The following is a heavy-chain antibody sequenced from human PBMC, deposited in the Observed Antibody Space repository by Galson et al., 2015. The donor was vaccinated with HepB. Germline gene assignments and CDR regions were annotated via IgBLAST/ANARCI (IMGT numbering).Heavy chain of an antibody. CDR2: ISYDGTKK. CDR3: ARDRGSCDGDCYQGGRFGADWYFDL. V-gene: IGHV3-30*03. J-gene: IGHJ2*01. Sequence: SLRLSCAASGFTFSTYSMNWVRQAPGEGLQWVALISYDGTKKYYADSVQGRFTISRDSSRNTLYLQMDSLRAEDTAVYYCARDRGSCDGDCYQGGRFGADWYFDLWGRGTLVTVSS. CDR1: GFTFSTYS. D-gene: IGHD2-21*02.